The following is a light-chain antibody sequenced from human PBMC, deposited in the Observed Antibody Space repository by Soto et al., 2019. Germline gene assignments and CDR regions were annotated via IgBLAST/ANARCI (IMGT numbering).Light chain of an antibody. CDR3: QQYNGYPWT. J-gene: IGKJ1*01. V-gene: IGKV1-5*03. Sequence: DIQMTQSPSTLSASVGDRVTIACRASKSISGWLAWYQQKPGKAPKLLIYKASSLESGVPSRFSGSGSGTEFTLTITSLQPDDFATYYCQQYNGYPWTFGQGTKVEIK. CDR1: KSISGW. CDR2: KAS.